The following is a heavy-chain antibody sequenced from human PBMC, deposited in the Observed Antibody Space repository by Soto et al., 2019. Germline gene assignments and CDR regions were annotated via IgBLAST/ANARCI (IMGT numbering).Heavy chain of an antibody. CDR3: RSSSRYSTDV. J-gene: IGHJ6*02. V-gene: IGHV4-39*01. CDR1: GGSITSSFY. D-gene: IGHD6-13*01. Sequence: QLQLQESGPGLVKPSETLSLSCTVSGGSITSSFYWGGIRQPPGEGLEWIGSIYGTGNTYYNPSLKGRVTISADTSKNQFSLNLISVTAADTAVYYCRSSSRYSTDVWGQGATVTVSS. CDR2: IYGTGNT.